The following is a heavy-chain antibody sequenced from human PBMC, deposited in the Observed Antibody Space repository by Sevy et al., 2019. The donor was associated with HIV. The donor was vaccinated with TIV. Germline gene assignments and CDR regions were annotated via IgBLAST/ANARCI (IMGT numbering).Heavy chain of an antibody. CDR3: AKVLNPRTSYYGSGSYSKPYYFDY. V-gene: IGHV3-23*01. CDR1: GFTFSSYP. D-gene: IGHD3-10*01. J-gene: IGHJ4*02. CDR2: ISGSGGST. Sequence: GGSLRLSCAASGFTFSSYPMSWVRQAPGKGLEWVSAISGSGGSTYYADSVKGRFTISRDNSKNTLYLQMNSLRAEDTAVYYCAKVLNPRTSYYGSGSYSKPYYFDYWGQGTLVTVSS.